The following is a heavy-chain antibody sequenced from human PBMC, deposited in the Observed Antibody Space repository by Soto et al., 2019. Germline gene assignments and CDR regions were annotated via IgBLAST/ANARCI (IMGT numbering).Heavy chain of an antibody. CDR1: GFTFSSYG. Sequence: GGSLRLSCAASGFTFSSYGMHRVRQAPGKGLEWVAVISYDGSNKYYADSVKGRFTISRDNSKNTLYLQMNSLRAEDTAVYYCAKEVTGTTMVDYFDYWGQGTLVTVSS. J-gene: IGHJ4*02. D-gene: IGHD1-7*01. V-gene: IGHV3-30*18. CDR2: ISYDGSNK. CDR3: AKEVTGTTMVDYFDY.